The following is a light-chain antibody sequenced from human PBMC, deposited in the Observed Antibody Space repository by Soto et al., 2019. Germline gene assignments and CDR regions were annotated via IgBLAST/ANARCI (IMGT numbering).Light chain of an antibody. J-gene: IGKJ4*01. CDR1: QGIRSY. Sequence: DIQLTQSPSLLSASVGDRVSITCRASQGIRSYLAWYQQKPGKAPKLLIYAASTLQSGVPSRLSGSGSGTEFTLTISCLQPEDFATYYCQQLNSYPLTFGGGTKVEIK. V-gene: IGKV1-9*01. CDR3: QQLNSYPLT. CDR2: AAS.